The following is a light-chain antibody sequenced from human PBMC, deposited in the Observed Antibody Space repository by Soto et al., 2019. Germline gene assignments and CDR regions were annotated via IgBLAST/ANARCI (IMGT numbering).Light chain of an antibody. V-gene: IGKV1-12*01. CDR2: AAS. Sequence: DIQMTQSPSTLSASVGDTVTVTCRASQSVSGWLAWYQQKPGEAPKLLIYAASSLQSGVPSRFSGSGSGTDFTLTINSLQPEDIATYYRQQTNSFPRTFGQGTKVDIK. CDR1: QSVSGW. CDR3: QQTNSFPRT. J-gene: IGKJ1*01.